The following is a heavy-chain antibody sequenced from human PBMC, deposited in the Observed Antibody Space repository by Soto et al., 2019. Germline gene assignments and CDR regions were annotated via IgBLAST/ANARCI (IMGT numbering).Heavy chain of an antibody. CDR2: IYPGDSDT. Sequence: EVQLVQSGAEVKKPGESLKISCKGSGYSFTSYWIGWVRQMPGKGLEWMGIIYPGDSDTRYSPSFQGQVTISADKSISTAYLQWSSLKASDTAMYYCARGYCSGGSCYEKYDDDAFDIWGQGTMVTVSS. V-gene: IGHV5-51*03. CDR3: ARGYCSGGSCYEKYDDDAFDI. D-gene: IGHD2-15*01. J-gene: IGHJ3*02. CDR1: GYSFTSYW.